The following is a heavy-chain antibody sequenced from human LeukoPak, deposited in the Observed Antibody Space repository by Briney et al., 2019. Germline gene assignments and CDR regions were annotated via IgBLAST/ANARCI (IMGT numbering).Heavy chain of an antibody. J-gene: IGHJ4*02. D-gene: IGHD2-2*01. Sequence: ASVKVSCKASGYTFTTYDISWVRQAPGQGLEWMGWISTPSGNADYAQKLQGRVTMTTDISTSTAYMELRSLRSDDTAVYYCAREYCSSTSCYYFDYWGQGTLVTVSS. CDR1: GYTFTTYD. V-gene: IGHV1-18*01. CDR3: AREYCSSTSCYYFDY. CDR2: ISTPSGNA.